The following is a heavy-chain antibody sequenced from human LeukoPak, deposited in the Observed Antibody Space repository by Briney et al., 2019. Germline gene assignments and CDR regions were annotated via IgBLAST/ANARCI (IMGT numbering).Heavy chain of an antibody. J-gene: IGHJ4*02. Sequence: SETLSLTCTVSGYSISSGYYWGWIRQPPGKGLEWIGSIYHSGSTYYNPSLKSRVTISVDTSKNQFSLKLSSVTAADTAVYYCASSIQLWEYHFDYWGQGTLVTVSS. CDR3: ASSIQLWEYHFDY. V-gene: IGHV4-38-2*02. CDR1: GYSISSGYY. D-gene: IGHD5-18*01. CDR2: IYHSGST.